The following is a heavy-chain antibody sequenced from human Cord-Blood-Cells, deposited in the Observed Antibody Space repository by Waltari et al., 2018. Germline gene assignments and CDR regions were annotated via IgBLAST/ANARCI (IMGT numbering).Heavy chain of an antibody. CDR3: ARLTGEIDP. J-gene: IGHJ5*02. D-gene: IGHD7-27*01. CDR1: RGSLLSGGSY. Sequence: QVPLHESGPGLVTPSQSLSLPFTLSRGSLLSGGSYWSWLRQHPGKGLEWIGYIYYSGSTYYNPSLKSRVTISVDTSKNQFSLKLSSVTAADTAVYYCARLTGEIDPWGQGTLVTVSS. V-gene: IGHV4-31*03. CDR2: IYYSGST.